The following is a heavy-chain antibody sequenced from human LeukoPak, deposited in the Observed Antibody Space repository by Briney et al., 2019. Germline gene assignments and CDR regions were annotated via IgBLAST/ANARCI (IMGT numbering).Heavy chain of an antibody. V-gene: IGHV3-30*18. Sequence: PGGSLTLSCAASGFTFSNYGMHWVRQAPGKGLEWVAVVSFDGIIKHYAEAVQGRFTISRDNSKDRLYLQMNSLRAEDTAVYYCAQRAIAKRRGPLVVWGQGTTVTVTS. J-gene: IGHJ6*02. CDR1: GFTFSNYG. D-gene: IGHD6-13*01. CDR3: AQRAIAKRRGPLVV. CDR2: VSFDGIIK.